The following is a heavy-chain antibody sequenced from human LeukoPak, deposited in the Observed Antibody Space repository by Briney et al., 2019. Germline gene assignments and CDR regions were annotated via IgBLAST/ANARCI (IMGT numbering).Heavy chain of an antibody. D-gene: IGHD3-22*01. J-gene: IGHJ4*02. CDR3: ARGYFDSSGEFDY. Sequence: GGSLRLSCAASGVTFSRYWMHWVRQAPGKGLVWVSRIKNDGSRTTYADAVKGRFTISRDNAKNTLYLQMNSLSADDTAVYYCARGYFDSSGEFDYWGQGTLVTVSS. V-gene: IGHV3-74*01. CDR1: GVTFSRYW. CDR2: IKNDGSRT.